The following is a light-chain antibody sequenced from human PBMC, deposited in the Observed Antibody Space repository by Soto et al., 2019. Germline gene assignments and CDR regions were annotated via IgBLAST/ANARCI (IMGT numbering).Light chain of an antibody. V-gene: IGKV1-5*01. CDR3: QQYNSYPWT. CDR1: QSISIW. Sequence: DIQMTQSPSTLSASVGDRVTITCRASQSISIWLAWYQQKPVKAPKLLIYDASSLESGVSSRFSGSGSGTEFTLTISSLQPDDFATYYCQQYNSYPWTFGQGTKVDIK. CDR2: DAS. J-gene: IGKJ1*01.